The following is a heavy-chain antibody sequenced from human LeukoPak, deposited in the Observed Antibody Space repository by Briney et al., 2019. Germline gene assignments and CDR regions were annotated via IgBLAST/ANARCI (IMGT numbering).Heavy chain of an antibody. V-gene: IGHV4-34*01. D-gene: IGHD2-21*01. J-gene: IGHJ4*02. Sequence: SETLSLTCAVYGGSFSGYYWSWIRQPPGKGLEWIGEINHSGSTNYSPSLKSRVTISTDTSKNQFPLKLSSVTAADTAVYFCARGGGEAPSSWGQGNLVTVSS. CDR3: ARGGGEAPSS. CDR2: INHSGST. CDR1: GGSFSGYY.